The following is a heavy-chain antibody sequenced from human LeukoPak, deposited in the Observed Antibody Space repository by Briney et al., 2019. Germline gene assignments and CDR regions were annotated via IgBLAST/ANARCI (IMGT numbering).Heavy chain of an antibody. CDR2: ISSSSSYI. D-gene: IGHD6-13*01. CDR3: ARDLGVIAAEDFYYYYGMDV. V-gene: IGHV3-21*01. CDR1: GFTFSSYS. J-gene: IGHJ6*02. Sequence: GGSLRLSCAASGFTFSSYSMNWVRQAPGKGLEWVSSISSSSSYIYYADSVKGRFTISRDNAKNSLYLQMNSLRAEDTAVYYCARDLGVIAAEDFYYYYGMDVWCQGTTVTVFS.